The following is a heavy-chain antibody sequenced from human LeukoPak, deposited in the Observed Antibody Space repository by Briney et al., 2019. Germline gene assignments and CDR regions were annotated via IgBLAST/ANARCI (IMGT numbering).Heavy chain of an antibody. D-gene: IGHD3-22*01. CDR1: GGSVSSSSYY. CDR2: IYYSGST. V-gene: IGHV4-39*01. CDR3: ARLGAHDSSGYYYFGFDP. J-gene: IGHJ5*02. Sequence: SETLSLTCTVSGGSVSSSSYYWGWIRLPPGEGLEWIGSIYYSGSTYYNPSLKSRVTIFVDTSKNQFSLKLSSVTAADTAVYYCARLGAHDSSGYYYFGFDPWGQGTLVTVSS.